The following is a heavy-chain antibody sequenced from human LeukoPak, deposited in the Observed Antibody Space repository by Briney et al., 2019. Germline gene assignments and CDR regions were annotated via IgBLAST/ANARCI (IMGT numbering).Heavy chain of an antibody. CDR3: ARANRLGIYDY. CDR1: GGSFSGYY. D-gene: IGHD7-27*01. Sequence: SETLSLTCAVYGGSFSGYYWSWIRQPPGKGLEWIGEINHSGSTNYNPSLKSRVTISVDTSKNQFSLKLSSVTAADTAVYYCARANRLGIYDYWGQGTLVTVSS. V-gene: IGHV4-34*01. CDR2: INHSGST. J-gene: IGHJ4*02.